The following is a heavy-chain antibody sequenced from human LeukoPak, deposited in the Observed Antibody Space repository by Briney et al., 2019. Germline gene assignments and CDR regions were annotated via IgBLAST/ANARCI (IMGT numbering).Heavy chain of an antibody. CDR2: IRNKANSYTT. Sequence: PGGSLRLSCAASGFTFSDHYMDWVRQAPGKGLECVGRIRNKANSYTTEYAASVKGRFTISRDDSKNSLYLQMNSLKCEDTAVYYCAREWDSGSYYLGYFDYWGQGTLVTVSS. CDR1: GFTFSDHY. CDR3: AREWDSGSYYLGYFDY. D-gene: IGHD1-26*01. J-gene: IGHJ4*02. V-gene: IGHV3-72*01.